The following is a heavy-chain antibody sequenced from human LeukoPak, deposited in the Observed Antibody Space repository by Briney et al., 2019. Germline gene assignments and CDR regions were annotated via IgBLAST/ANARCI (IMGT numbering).Heavy chain of an antibody. CDR1: GGSISSYF. CDR2: IYHSGST. V-gene: IGHV4-59*08. Sequence: SETLSLTCTVSGGSISSYFWTWIRQPPGKGLEWIGYIYHSGSTNYNPSLKSRVTISVDTPKNQFSLRLTSVTAADTAVYYCARHVGYSTSGFPPAHFDYWGQGALVTVSS. J-gene: IGHJ4*02. CDR3: ARHVGYSTSGFPPAHFDY. D-gene: IGHD6-13*01.